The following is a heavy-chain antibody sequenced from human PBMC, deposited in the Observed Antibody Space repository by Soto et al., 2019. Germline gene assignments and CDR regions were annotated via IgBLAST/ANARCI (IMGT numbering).Heavy chain of an antibody. J-gene: IGHJ4*02. Sequence: SQTLSLTCTVSGGSISSSSYSWGWIRQPPGKGLEWIGSIYYSGSTYYNPSLKSRVTISVDTSKNQFSLKLSSVTAADTAVYYCATLDDRNPGYYFDYWGQGTLVTVSS. V-gene: IGHV4-39*01. CDR2: IYYSGST. CDR3: ATLDDRNPGYYFDY. CDR1: GGSISSSSYS. D-gene: IGHD3-22*01.